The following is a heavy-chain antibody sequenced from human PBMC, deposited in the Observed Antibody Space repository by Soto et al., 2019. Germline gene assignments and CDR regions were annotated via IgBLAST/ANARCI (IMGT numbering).Heavy chain of an antibody. V-gene: IGHV1-69*13. CDR3: ARSLRFLEWLFTIMDV. CDR1: GGTFSSYA. CDR2: IIPIFGTA. J-gene: IGHJ6*02. D-gene: IGHD3-3*01. Sequence: SVKVSCKASGGTFSSYAISWVRQAPGQGLEWMGGIIPIFGTANYAQKFQGRVTITADESTSTAYMELSSLRSEDTAVYYCARSLRFLEWLFTIMDVWGQGTTVTVSS.